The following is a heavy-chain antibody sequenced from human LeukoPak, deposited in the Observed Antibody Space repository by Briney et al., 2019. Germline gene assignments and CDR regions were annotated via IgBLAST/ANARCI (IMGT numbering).Heavy chain of an antibody. V-gene: IGHV4-30-4*01. CDR1: GGSISSGDYY. CDR2: IYYSGST. Sequence: PSQTLSHTCTVSGGSISSGDYYWGWIRQPPGRGLEWIGYIYYSGSTYYNPSRKSRVTISVKTAKNQFRRKLSSVTAAATAVYYCARVEKRQWLASSDAFDIWGQGTLVTVSS. D-gene: IGHD6-19*01. CDR3: ARVEKRQWLASSDAFDI. J-gene: IGHJ3*02.